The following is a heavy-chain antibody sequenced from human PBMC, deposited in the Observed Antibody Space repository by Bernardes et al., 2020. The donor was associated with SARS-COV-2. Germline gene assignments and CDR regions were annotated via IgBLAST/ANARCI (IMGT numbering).Heavy chain of an antibody. D-gene: IGHD3-10*01. CDR3: AKGPDYGREDAFDI. J-gene: IGHJ3*02. CDR2: ISWNSGSI. Sequence: GGSLRLSRAASGFTFDDYAMHWVRQAPGKGLEWVSGISWNSGSIGYADSVKGRFTISRDNAKNSLYLQMNSLRAEDTALYYCAKGPDYGREDAFDIWGQGTMVTVSS. V-gene: IGHV3-9*01. CDR1: GFTFDDYA.